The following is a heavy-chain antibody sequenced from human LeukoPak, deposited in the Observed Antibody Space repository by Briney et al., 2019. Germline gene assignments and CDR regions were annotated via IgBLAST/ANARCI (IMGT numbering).Heavy chain of an antibody. Sequence: GGSLRLSCAASGFPFSSYGMSWARQAPGKGLEWVSTINADGGSTFYADSVDGRFTISRDNSKNTLSLLLNSLRAEDTALYYCAILRGRVTPGDYWGQGTLVTVSS. J-gene: IGHJ4*02. CDR3: AILRGRVTPGDY. CDR2: INADGGST. D-gene: IGHD3-10*01. CDR1: GFPFSSYG. V-gene: IGHV3-23*01.